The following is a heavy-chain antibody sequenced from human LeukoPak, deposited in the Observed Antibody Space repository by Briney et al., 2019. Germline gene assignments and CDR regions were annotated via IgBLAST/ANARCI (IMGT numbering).Heavy chain of an antibody. CDR1: GGSISSSSYY. V-gene: IGHV4-39*07. Sequence: PSETLSLTCTVSGGSISSSSYYWGWIRQPPGKGLEWIGSIYYSGSTYYNPSLKSRVTMSVDTSKNQFSLKLSSVTAADTAVYYCARVRYSSSSSYFDYWGQGTLVTVSS. J-gene: IGHJ4*02. CDR3: ARVRYSSSSSYFDY. D-gene: IGHD6-6*01. CDR2: IYYSGST.